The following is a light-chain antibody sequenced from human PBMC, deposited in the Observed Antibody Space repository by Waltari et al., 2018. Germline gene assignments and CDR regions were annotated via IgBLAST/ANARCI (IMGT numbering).Light chain of an antibody. V-gene: IGKV1-39*01. J-gene: IGKJ1*01. CDR3: QQNYYTPWT. Sequence: DIQMTQSPSSLSASVGDRVTITCRASQSISTYLNWYQQKPGKAPKLLIYAASNLQSGVPSRFSCSRSGTDFTLSISSLQPEDFATYYCQQNYYTPWTFGQGTKVEI. CDR1: QSISTY. CDR2: AAS.